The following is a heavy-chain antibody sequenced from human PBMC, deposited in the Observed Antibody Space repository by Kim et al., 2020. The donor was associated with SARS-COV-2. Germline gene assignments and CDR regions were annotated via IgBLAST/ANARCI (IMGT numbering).Heavy chain of an antibody. CDR2: IYPGDSDT. J-gene: IGHJ2*01. CDR1: GYSFTSYW. Sequence: GESLKISCKGSGYSFTSYWIGWVRQMPGKGLEWMGIIYPGDSDTRYSPSFQGQVTISADKSISTVYLQWSSLKASDTAMYYCARQRVWLQFGAERHWYFDLWGRGTLVTVSS. D-gene: IGHD5-12*01. V-gene: IGHV5-51*01. CDR3: ARQRVWLQFGAERHWYFDL.